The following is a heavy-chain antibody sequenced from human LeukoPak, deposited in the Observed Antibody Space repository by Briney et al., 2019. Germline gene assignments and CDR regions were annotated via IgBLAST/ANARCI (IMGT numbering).Heavy chain of an antibody. D-gene: IGHD6-19*01. J-gene: IGHJ3*02. CDR2: ISGSGGST. CDR3: AKDRSIAVAGSDAFDI. Sequence: PGGSLRLSCAASGFTFSSYAMSWVRQAPEKGLEWVSAISGSGGSTYYADSVKGRFTISRDNSKNTLYLQMNSLRAEDTAVYYCAKDRSIAVAGSDAFDIWGQGTMVTVSS. V-gene: IGHV3-23*01. CDR1: GFTFSSYA.